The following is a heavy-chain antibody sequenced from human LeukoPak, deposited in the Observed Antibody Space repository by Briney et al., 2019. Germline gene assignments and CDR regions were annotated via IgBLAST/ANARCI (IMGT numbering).Heavy chain of an antibody. D-gene: IGHD5-18*01. Sequence: GGSLRLSCAASGFTFSSYSMNWVRQAPGKGLEWVSSISHSSSYIYSADSVKGRFTISRDNAKNSLYLQMNSLRAEDTAMYYCASLDTAKQPLANHWGQGTLVTVSS. V-gene: IGHV3-21*04. J-gene: IGHJ5*02. CDR2: ISHSSSYI. CDR3: ASLDTAKQPLANH. CDR1: GFTFSSYS.